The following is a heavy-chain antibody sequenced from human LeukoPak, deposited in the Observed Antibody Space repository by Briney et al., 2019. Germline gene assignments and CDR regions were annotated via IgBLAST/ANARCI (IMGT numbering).Heavy chain of an antibody. CDR2: INPNTGAT. V-gene: IGHV1-2*02. Sequence: ASVKVPCKPSGYTFTGYYLHWVRQAPGQALEWMGWINPNTGATVYAQKFQGRVTMSRDTSISTAYMDLSSLRSDDTAVYYCARDRVGSGWPRPFYFEFWGQGTLVTVSS. J-gene: IGHJ4*02. CDR3: ARDRVGSGWPRPFYFEF. CDR1: GYTFTGYY. D-gene: IGHD6-19*01.